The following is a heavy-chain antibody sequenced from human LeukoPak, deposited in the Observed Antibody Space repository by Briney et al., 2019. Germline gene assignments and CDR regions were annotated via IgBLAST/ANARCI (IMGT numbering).Heavy chain of an antibody. CDR1: GGSISSYY. CDR3: ARDDAIFGVVIKAY. V-gene: IGHV4-4*07. CDR2: IYTSGST. J-gene: IGHJ4*02. Sequence: KPSETLSLTCTVSGGSISSYYWSWIRQPAGKGLEWIGRIYTSGSTNYNPSLKSRVTMSVDTSKNQFSLKLSSVTAADTAVYYCARDDAIFGVVIKAYWGQGTLVTVSS. D-gene: IGHD3-3*01.